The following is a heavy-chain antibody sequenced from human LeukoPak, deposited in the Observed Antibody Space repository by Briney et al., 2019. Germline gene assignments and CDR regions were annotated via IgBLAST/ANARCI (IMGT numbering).Heavy chain of an antibody. CDR3: ARVGGYDFWSGYYNGFDY. D-gene: IGHD3-3*01. Sequence: SVKVSCKASGYTLTSYAMHWVRQAPGHRLEWMGWINAGNGNTKYSQKFQGRVTITRDTSASTANMELSSLRSEDTAVYYCARVGGYDFWSGYYNGFDYWGQGTLVTVSS. J-gene: IGHJ4*02. CDR2: INAGNGNT. V-gene: IGHV1-3*01. CDR1: GYTLTSYA.